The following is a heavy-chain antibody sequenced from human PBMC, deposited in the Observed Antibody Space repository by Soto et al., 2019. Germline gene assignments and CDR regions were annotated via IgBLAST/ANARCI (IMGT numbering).Heavy chain of an antibody. D-gene: IGHD4-17*01. CDR2: IYYSGST. CDR1: GGSISSSSYY. V-gene: IGHV4-39*01. J-gene: IGHJ4*02. CDR3: ARHEWADTVTILGAHYFDY. Sequence: QLQLQESGPGLVKPSETLSLTCTVSGGSISSSSYYWGWIRQPPGKGLEWIGSIYYSGSTYYNPSLKSRVTISVDTSKNQFSLKLSSVTAADTAVYYCARHEWADTVTILGAHYFDYWGQGTLVTVSS.